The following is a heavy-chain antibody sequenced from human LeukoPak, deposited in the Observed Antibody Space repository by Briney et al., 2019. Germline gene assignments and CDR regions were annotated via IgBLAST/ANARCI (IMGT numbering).Heavy chain of an antibody. CDR1: GGTFSSYA. Sequence: GASVKVSCKASGGTFSSYAISWVRQAPGQGLEWMGGIIPIFGTANYAQKFQGRVTITADESTSTAYMELSSLRSEDTAVYYCARVGYYYYYMDVWGKGTTVTISS. V-gene: IGHV1-69*13. CDR3: ARVGYYYYYMDV. J-gene: IGHJ6*03. CDR2: IIPIFGTA.